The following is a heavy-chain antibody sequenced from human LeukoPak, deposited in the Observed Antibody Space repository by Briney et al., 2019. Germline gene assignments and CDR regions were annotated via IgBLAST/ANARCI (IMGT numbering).Heavy chain of an antibody. V-gene: IGHV4-38-2*01. Sequence: SETLSLTCAVSGYSISSGYYWGWIRQPPGKGPEWIGSIYHSGSTYYNPSLKSRVTISVDTSKNQFSLKLSSVTAADTAVYYCARLYADITIAVAGEFDYWGQGTLVTVSS. CDR2: IYHSGST. J-gene: IGHJ4*02. D-gene: IGHD6-19*01. CDR3: ARLYADITIAVAGEFDY. CDR1: GYSISSGYY.